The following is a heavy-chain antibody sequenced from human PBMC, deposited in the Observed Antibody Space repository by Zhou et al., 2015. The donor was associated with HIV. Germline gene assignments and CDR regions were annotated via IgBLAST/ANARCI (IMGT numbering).Heavy chain of an antibody. V-gene: IGHV1-69*01. D-gene: IGHD2-2*01. CDR2: IIPIFGTA. CDR1: GGTFSSYA. Sequence: QVQLVQSGAEVKKPGSSVKVSCKASGGTFSSYAISWVRQAPGQGLEWMGGIIPIFGTANYAQKFQGRVTITADESTSTAYMELSSLRSEDTAVYYCARVQQDIVVVPAARVNAFDIWGQGTMVTVSS. CDR3: ARVQQDIVVVPAARVNAFDI. J-gene: IGHJ3*02.